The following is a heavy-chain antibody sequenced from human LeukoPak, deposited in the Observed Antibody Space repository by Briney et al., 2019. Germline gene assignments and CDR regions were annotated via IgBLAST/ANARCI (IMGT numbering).Heavy chain of an antibody. CDR2: IYYSGST. CDR1: GGSISSSSYY. D-gene: IGHD3-10*01. Sequence: SETLSLTCTVSGGSISSSSYYWGWIRQPPGKGLEWIGSIYYSGSTYYNPSLKSRVTISVDTSKNQFSLKLSSVTAADTAVYYCARGGEGPGEQPKWFDPWGHGTLVTVSS. J-gene: IGHJ5*02. V-gene: IGHV4-39*07. CDR3: ARGGEGPGEQPKWFDP.